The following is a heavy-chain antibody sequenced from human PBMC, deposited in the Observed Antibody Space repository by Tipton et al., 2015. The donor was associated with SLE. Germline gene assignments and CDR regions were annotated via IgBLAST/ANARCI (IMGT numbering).Heavy chain of an antibody. CDR1: GDSITSITRTNW. CDR2: IFHSGST. V-gene: IGHV4-4*02. D-gene: IGHD2-15*01. CDR3: VKSVVVVSPRDYYYYMDV. Sequence: TLSLTCTVSGDSITSITRTNWWSWVRQPPGKGLEWIGEIFHSGSTNYRPSLKSRVIISVDMSKNQFSLRLSSVTAADTGVYYCVKSVVVVSPRDYYYYMDVWGKGTTVTVSS. J-gene: IGHJ6*03.